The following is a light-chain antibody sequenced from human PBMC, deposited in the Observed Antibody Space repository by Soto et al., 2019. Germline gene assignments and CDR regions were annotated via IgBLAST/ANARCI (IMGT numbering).Light chain of an antibody. J-gene: IGKJ4*01. Sequence: EIVLTESPATMYLSPGERATLSFRASQSVSSYLAWYQQKPGQAPRLLIYGASNRATGIPARFSGSGSGTDFTLTISSLEPEDSAVYYCLQRSNWLTFGGGSIVDVK. V-gene: IGKV3-11*01. CDR2: GAS. CDR3: LQRSNWLT. CDR1: QSVSSY.